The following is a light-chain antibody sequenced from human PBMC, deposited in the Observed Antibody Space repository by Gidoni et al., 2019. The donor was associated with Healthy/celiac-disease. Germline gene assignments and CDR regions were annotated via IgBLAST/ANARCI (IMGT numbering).Light chain of an antibody. Sequence: TVSCRASQSVSSYLAWYQQKPGQAPRLLIYDASNRATGIPARFSGSGSGTDFTLTISSLEPEDFAVYYCQQRSNWLLITFGQXTRLEIK. CDR3: QQRSNWLLIT. V-gene: IGKV3-11*01. CDR1: QSVSSY. CDR2: DAS. J-gene: IGKJ5*01.